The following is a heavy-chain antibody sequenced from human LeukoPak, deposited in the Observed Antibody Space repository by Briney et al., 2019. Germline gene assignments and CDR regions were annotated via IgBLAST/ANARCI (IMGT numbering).Heavy chain of an antibody. CDR3: AREGVPGAFDI. V-gene: IGHV4-59*01. CDR2: IYYSGST. D-gene: IGHD7-27*01. J-gene: IGHJ3*02. CDR1: GGSISSYY. Sequence: SETLSLTCTASGGSISSYYWSWIRQPPGKGLEWIGYIYYSGSTNYNPSLKSRVTISVDTSKNQFSLKLSSVTAADTAVYYCAREGVPGAFDIWGQGTMVTVSS.